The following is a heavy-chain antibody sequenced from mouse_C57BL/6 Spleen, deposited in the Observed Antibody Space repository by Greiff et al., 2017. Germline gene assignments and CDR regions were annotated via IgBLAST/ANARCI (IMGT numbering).Heavy chain of an antibody. V-gene: IGHV1-80*01. Sequence: VQLQQSGAELVKPGASVKISCKASGYAFSSYWMNWVKQRPGKGLEWIGQIYPGDGDTNYNGKFKGKATLTADKSSSTAYMQLSSLTSEDSAVYFCARTGSNYDWFAYWGQGTLVTVSA. CDR1: GYAFSSYW. CDR3: ARTGSNYDWFAY. D-gene: IGHD2-5*01. CDR2: IYPGDGDT. J-gene: IGHJ3*01.